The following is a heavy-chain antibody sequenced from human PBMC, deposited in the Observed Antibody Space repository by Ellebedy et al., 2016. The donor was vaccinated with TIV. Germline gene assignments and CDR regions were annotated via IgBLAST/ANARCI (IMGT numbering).Heavy chain of an antibody. CDR1: GFPFSNYW. Sequence: GESLKISCAASGFPFSNYWMHWIRQAPGKGLVWVSRINSDGRSVNYADSVKGRFTISRDDAKKTLFLQMDSLRADDTAVYYCAGDPPASGYALDVWGQGTTVTVSS. J-gene: IGHJ6*02. V-gene: IGHV3-74*01. CDR2: INSDGRSV. D-gene: IGHD3-10*01. CDR3: AGDPPASGYALDV.